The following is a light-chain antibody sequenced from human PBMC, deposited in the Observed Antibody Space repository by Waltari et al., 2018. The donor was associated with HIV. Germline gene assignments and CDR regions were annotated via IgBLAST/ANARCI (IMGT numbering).Light chain of an antibody. CDR3: QQSFSAAIT. Sequence: DIQVTQSPSSLSASVGDTVPITCRASQNINNYLNWYQQRPGKPPNRLLYGASSLQPGVPSRFSARTSGANFTLTITRLQPEDFASYYCQQSFSAAITLGQGTRL. J-gene: IGKJ5*01. V-gene: IGKV1-39*01. CDR1: QNINNY. CDR2: GAS.